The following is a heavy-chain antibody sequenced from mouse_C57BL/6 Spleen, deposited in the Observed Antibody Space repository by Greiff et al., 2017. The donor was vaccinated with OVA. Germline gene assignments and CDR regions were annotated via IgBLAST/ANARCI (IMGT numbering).Heavy chain of an antibody. V-gene: IGHV1-82*01. CDR1: GYAFSSSW. Sequence: QVQLKQSGPELVKPGASVKISCKASGYAFSSSWMNWVKQRPGKGLEWIGRIYPGDGDTNYNGKFKGKATLTADKSSSTAYMKLSSLTSADSAVYFCARSLFGYDWYFDVWGTGTTVTVSS. D-gene: IGHD2-2*01. CDR3: ARSLFGYDWYFDV. CDR2: IYPGDGDT. J-gene: IGHJ1*03.